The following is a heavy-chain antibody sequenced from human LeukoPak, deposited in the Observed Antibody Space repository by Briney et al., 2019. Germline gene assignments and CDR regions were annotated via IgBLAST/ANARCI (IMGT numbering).Heavy chain of an antibody. CDR1: GYTLTELS. V-gene: IGHV1-8*01. CDR2: MNPNSGNT. D-gene: IGHD3-10*01. J-gene: IGHJ3*02. Sequence: ASVKVSCKVSGYTLTELSMHWVRQATGQGLEWMGWMNPNSGNTGYAQKFQGRVTMTRDTSITTVYVELSSLTSEDTAVYYCARDARGAAVADDAFDIWGQGTMVTVSS. CDR3: ARDARGAAVADDAFDI.